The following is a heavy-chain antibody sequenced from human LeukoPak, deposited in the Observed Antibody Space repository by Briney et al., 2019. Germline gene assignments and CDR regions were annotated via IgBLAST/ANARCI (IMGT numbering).Heavy chain of an antibody. CDR2: ISGSGENI. D-gene: IGHD1-26*01. Sequence: PGGSLRLSCAASGITFSSYAVNWVRQAPGKGLEWVSAISGSGENIYYTDSVKGRFTISRDNSKNTLYLQMNSLRVEDTAVYYCAKDYSGSYRPDAFDMWGQGTMVTVSS. CDR1: GITFSSYA. CDR3: AKDYSGSYRPDAFDM. J-gene: IGHJ3*02. V-gene: IGHV3-23*01.